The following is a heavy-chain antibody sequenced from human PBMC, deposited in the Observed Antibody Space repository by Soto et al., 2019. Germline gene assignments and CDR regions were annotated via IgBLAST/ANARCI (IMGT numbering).Heavy chain of an antibody. Sequence: QVQLVQSGAEVKKPGSSVKVSCKASGGTFSSYAISWVRQAPGQGLEWMGGIIPIFGTANYAQKFQGRVTITADESRSTAYMALSSLTSEDTAVYYCARDKKGTNYYGSGSYGNWFDPWGQGTLVTVSS. V-gene: IGHV1-69*01. D-gene: IGHD3-10*01. CDR1: GGTFSSYA. CDR3: ARDKKGTNYYGSGSYGNWFDP. CDR2: IIPIFGTA. J-gene: IGHJ5*02.